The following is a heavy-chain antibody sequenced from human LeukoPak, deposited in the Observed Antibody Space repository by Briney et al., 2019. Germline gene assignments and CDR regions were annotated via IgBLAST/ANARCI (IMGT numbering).Heavy chain of an antibody. Sequence: GGSLRLSCAASGFTFSSYSMNWVGQAPGKGLKWVLSINSSSSYIYYADSVKGRFTISRDNAKNSLYLHMNSLRAEDTAVYYCARGRTVTTVVNDAFDIWGQGTMVTVSS. D-gene: IGHD4-23*01. J-gene: IGHJ3*02. V-gene: IGHV3-21*01. CDR2: INSSSSYI. CDR3: ARGRTVTTVVNDAFDI. CDR1: GFTFSSYS.